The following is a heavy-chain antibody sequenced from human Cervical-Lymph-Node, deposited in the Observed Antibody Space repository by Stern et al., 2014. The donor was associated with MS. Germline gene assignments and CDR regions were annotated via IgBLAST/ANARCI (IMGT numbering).Heavy chain of an antibody. J-gene: IGHJ5*02. D-gene: IGHD5-24*01. Sequence: EVQLVQSGGTLVQPGGSLRLSCAASGSTVNSNYMTWVRQAPGKGLEWVSIFYSFISPFYAESVKGRFSFSIDNSKKTLFLHMNNLRVEDTVMYYCTREMAARRLDPWGQGTLVIVSA. CDR3: TREMAARRLDP. V-gene: IGHV3-66*01. CDR1: GSTVNSNY. CDR2: FYSFISP.